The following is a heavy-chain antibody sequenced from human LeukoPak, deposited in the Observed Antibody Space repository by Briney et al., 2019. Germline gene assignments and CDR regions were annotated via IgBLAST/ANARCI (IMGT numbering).Heavy chain of an antibody. Sequence: GGSLRLSCEASGFTFSSYAIRWVRQAPGTGLEWVSSIPGSGGATYYADSVRGRFSISRDSSKNTVYLQMNSLRDEDTAVYYCAEDLYSNYGPADYWGQGNLVTVSS. CDR2: IPGSGGAT. CDR1: GFTFSSYA. D-gene: IGHD4-11*01. CDR3: AEDLYSNYGPADY. J-gene: IGHJ4*02. V-gene: IGHV3-23*01.